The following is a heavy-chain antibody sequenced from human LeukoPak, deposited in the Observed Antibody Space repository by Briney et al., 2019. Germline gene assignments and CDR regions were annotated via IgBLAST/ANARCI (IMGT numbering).Heavy chain of an antibody. D-gene: IGHD4-11*01. CDR2: INWNGDST. V-gene: IGHV3-20*04. J-gene: IGHJ6*03. Sequence: PGGSLRLSCAASGFTFDDYGVSWVRQAPGKGLDRVSGINWNGDSTGYVDSVKGRFTISRDNAKNSLYLQMNSLRAEDTALYYCARALSNYVDYYFYYYMDVWGKGTTVTVSS. CDR1: GFTFDDYG. CDR3: ARALSNYVDYYFYYYMDV.